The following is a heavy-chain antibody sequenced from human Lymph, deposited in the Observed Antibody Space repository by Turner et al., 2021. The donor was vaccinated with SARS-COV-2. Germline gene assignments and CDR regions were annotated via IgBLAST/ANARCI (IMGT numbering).Heavy chain of an antibody. J-gene: IGHJ4*02. Sequence: QVQLVESGGGVVQPGRSLRLSCAASGFTFSNSGMHWVRQAPVKGLEWVAVIWFDGSNKYYADSVKGRFTISRDNSKNTLYLQMNSLRAEDTAVYYCARHNGGRLDYWGQGTRVTVSS. D-gene: IGHD3-16*01. CDR3: ARHNGGRLDY. CDR1: GFTFSNSG. V-gene: IGHV3-33*01. CDR2: IWFDGSNK.